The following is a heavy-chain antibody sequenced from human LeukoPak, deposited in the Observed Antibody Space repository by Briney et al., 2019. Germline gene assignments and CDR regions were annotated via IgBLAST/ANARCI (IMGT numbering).Heavy chain of an antibody. V-gene: IGHV4-4*02. Sequence: SETLSLTCAVSRDSVSNNTWWIWVRQPPGKGLEWIGEIYHTGFTRYNPSLESRVTMSVDKSKNQFSLSLSSVTAADTAVYYCAREGSKWELRNWGQGTLVTVSS. CDR1: RDSVSNNTW. J-gene: IGHJ4*02. D-gene: IGHD1-26*01. CDR3: AREGSKWELRN. CDR2: IYHTGFT.